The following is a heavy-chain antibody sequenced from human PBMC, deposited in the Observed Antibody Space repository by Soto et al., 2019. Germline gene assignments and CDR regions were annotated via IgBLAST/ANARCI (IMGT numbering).Heavy chain of an antibody. Sequence: QVQLVQSGAEMKEPGSSVKVSCKTSGGTFSSSAISWLRQAPGQGLEWMGGLLPLFSTPDYAQKFQGGVTIAADESTSTAYMELSSLRSEDTAVYYCARDNDRLQLGGNYYYILDVWGQGTTITVSS. CDR1: GGTFSSSA. J-gene: IGHJ6*02. D-gene: IGHD4-4*01. CDR3: ARDNDRLQLGGNYYYILDV. CDR2: LLPLFSTP. V-gene: IGHV1-69*12.